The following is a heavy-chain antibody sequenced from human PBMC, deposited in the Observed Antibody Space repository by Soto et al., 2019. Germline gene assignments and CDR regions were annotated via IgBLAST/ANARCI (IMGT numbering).Heavy chain of an antibody. D-gene: IGHD3-22*01. J-gene: IGHJ5*02. CDR2: IYRGGST. CDR3: ARVGPWISYYYESSPYTSDDCFDP. Sequence: SETLALTCSVSWYSLNNVYYWGCLRQPPGKGLEWIGSIYRGGSTYYNPSLNSRVTLSIDMTNNHATLILNSVTAADTAVYYCARVGPWISYYYESSPYTSDDCFDPWGQGTLVTVSS. CDR1: WYSLNNVYY. V-gene: IGHV4-38-2*02.